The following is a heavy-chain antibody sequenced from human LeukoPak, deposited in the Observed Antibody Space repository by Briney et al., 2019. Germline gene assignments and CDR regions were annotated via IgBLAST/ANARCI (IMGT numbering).Heavy chain of an antibody. CDR1: GFTFSSYA. CDR2: IPYDGSNK. J-gene: IGHJ5*02. D-gene: IGHD2-2*01. V-gene: IGHV3-30-3*01. Sequence: GGSLRLSCAASGFTFSSYAMHWVRQAPGKGLEWVAVIPYDGSNKYYADSVKGRFTISRDNAKNSLYLQMNSLRAEDTAVYYCARRGTHYCISTDCNPNWYDPWGQGTLVTVSS. CDR3: ARRGTHYCISTDCNPNWYDP.